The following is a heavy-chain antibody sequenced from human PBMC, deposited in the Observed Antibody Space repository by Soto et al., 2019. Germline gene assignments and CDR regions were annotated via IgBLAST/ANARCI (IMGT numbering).Heavy chain of an antibody. J-gene: IGHJ6*02. CDR2: ISGSGGST. D-gene: IGHD3-10*01. CDR1: GFTFSSYA. Sequence: GSLRLSCAASGFTFSSYAMSWVRHAPGKGLEWVSAISGSGGSTYYADSVKGRFTISRDNSKNTLYLQMNSLRAEDTAVYYCAKDNYGSRSGGIDVWGRGSTVTVS. V-gene: IGHV3-23*01. CDR3: AKDNYGSRSGGIDV.